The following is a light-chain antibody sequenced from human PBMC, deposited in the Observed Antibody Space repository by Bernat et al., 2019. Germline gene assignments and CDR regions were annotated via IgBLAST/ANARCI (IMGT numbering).Light chain of an antibody. CDR1: QSVSSSY. Sequence: EIVLTQSPGTLSLSPGERATLSCRASQSVSSSYLAWYQQRPGQAPRLHIYGASTRATGIPDRFSGSGSGTDFTLTISRLEPEDFAVYYCQQYNNWPLTFGQGTKVEIK. V-gene: IGKV3-20*01. CDR3: QQYNNWPLT. J-gene: IGKJ1*01. CDR2: GAS.